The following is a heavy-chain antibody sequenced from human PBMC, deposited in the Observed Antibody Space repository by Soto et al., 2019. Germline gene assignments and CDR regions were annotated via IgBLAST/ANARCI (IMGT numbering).Heavy chain of an antibody. CDR3: ARISAAGTTFES. J-gene: IGHJ4*02. CDR1: GFTFSTHW. Sequence: GGSLRLSCVASGFTFSTHWMHWVRQAPGKGLVWVSRINNDGSTTSYADSVKGRFTISRDNAKNTLYLQMNSLSAEDTAVYFCARISAAGTTFESWGQGTQVTVSS. CDR2: INNDGSTT. D-gene: IGHD6-13*01. V-gene: IGHV3-74*01.